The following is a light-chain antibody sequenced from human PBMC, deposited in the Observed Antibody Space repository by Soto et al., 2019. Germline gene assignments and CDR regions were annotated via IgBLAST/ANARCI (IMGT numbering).Light chain of an antibody. J-gene: IGKJ4*01. CDR3: QRTYNALLT. V-gene: IGKV1-27*01. CDR1: QSVSIW. Sequence: DIQMTQSPSTLSASVGDTVTITCRASQSVSIWLAWYQQKPGKAPRVLLHHTSILQSGVPSRFSGSGNGTDFNVTITSLQPEDVATYYGQRTYNALLTFGGGTKVDIK. CDR2: HTS.